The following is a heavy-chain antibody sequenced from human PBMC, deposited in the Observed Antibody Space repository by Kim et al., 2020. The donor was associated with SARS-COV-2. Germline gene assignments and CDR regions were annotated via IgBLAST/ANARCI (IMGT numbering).Heavy chain of an antibody. Sequence: GGSLRLSCAASGFTFSSYSMNWVRQAPGKGLEWVSSISSSSSYIYYADSVKGRFTISRDNAKNSLYLQMNSLRAEDTAVYYCARDGYYDILTGYYNSYYYYYMDVWGKGTTVTVSS. V-gene: IGHV3-21*01. CDR2: ISSSSSYI. D-gene: IGHD3-9*01. CDR1: GFTFSSYS. J-gene: IGHJ6*03. CDR3: ARDGYYDILTGYYNSYYYYYMDV.